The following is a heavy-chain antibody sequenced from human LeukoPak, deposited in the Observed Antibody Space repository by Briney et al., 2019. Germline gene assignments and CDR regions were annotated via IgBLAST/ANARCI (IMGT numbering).Heavy chain of an antibody. V-gene: IGHV3-21*01. CDR2: ISSSSSYI. J-gene: IGHJ3*02. CDR3: ARDHGGYSYAGADAFDI. CDR1: GFTFSSYS. D-gene: IGHD5-18*01. Sequence: SGGSLRLSCAASGFTFSSYSMNWVRQAPGKGLEWVSSISSSSSYIYYADSVKGRFTISRDNAKNSLYLQMNSLRAEDTAVYYCARDHGGYSYAGADAFDIWGQGTMVTVSS.